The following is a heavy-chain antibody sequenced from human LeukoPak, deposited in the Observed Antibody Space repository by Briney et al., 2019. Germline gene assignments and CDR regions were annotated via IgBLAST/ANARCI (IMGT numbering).Heavy chain of an antibody. CDR3: ARGSTGPQDAFDI. CDR2: INHSGST. CDR1: GGSFSGYY. Sequence: SETLSLTCAVYGGSFSGYYWSWIRQPPGKGLEWIGEINHSGSTNYNPSLKSRVTISVDTSKNQFSLKLSSVTAADTAVCYCARGSTGPQDAFDIWGQGTMVTVSS. J-gene: IGHJ3*02. V-gene: IGHV4-34*01.